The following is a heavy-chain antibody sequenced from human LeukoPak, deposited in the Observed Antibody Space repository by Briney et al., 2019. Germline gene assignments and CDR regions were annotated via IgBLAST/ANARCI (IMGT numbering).Heavy chain of an antibody. D-gene: IGHD6-13*01. V-gene: IGHV1-69*13. J-gene: IGHJ4*02. CDR3: ARDRSGSSSWSPFDY. CDR1: GGTFSSYA. Sequence: GASVKVSCKASGGTFSSYAISWVRQAPGQGLEWVGGIIPIFGTANYAQKFQGRVTITADESTSTAYMELSSLRSEDTAVYYCARDRSGSSSWSPFDYWGQGTLVTVSS. CDR2: IIPIFGTA.